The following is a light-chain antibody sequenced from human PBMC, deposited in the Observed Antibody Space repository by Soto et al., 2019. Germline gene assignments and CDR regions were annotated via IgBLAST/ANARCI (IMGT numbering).Light chain of an antibody. V-gene: IGKV3-11*01. J-gene: IGKJ5*01. Sequence: ENVLTQSPSTLSLSPGEGATLSCRASQSVASYLAWYQQKPDQAPRLLIYDASTRATGIPARFSGSGSGTDFTLTISSLEPEDFAVYYCQQRSNWPITFGQGTRLEIK. CDR2: DAS. CDR1: QSVASY. CDR3: QQRSNWPIT.